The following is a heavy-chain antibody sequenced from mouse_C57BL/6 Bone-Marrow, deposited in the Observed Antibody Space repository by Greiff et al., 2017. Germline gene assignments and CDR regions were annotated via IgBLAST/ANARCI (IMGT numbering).Heavy chain of an antibody. CDR2: IDPNSGGT. V-gene: IGHV1-72*01. D-gene: IGHD2-2*01. CDR1: GYTFTSYW. CDR3: AKGPSSYYGNDVYAMDY. J-gene: IGHJ4*01. Sequence: QVQLQQSGAELVKPGGSVKLSCKASGYTFTSYWMHWVKQRPGRGLEWIGRIDPNSGGTKYNEKFKSKATLTVDKPSSTAYMQLSSLTSEDSAVYYCAKGPSSYYGNDVYAMDYWGQGTSVTVSS.